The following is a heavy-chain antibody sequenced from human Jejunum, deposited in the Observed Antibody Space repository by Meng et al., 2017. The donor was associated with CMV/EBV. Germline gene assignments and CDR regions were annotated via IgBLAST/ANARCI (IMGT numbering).Heavy chain of an antibody. CDR3: VRGYRSFDT. CDR2: IRNRAEGQTT. Sequence: ESVGGLVQLGGSVRLSWVASGCTFRYYYKDWVRQAPGKGLEWVGRIRNRAEGQTTEYAAAVKGRFIVSRDNSQNSLYLQMNSLKIEDTAVYYCVRGYRSFDTWGQGTLVTVSS. CDR1: GCTFRYYY. D-gene: IGHD3-9*01. V-gene: IGHV3-72*01. J-gene: IGHJ4*02.